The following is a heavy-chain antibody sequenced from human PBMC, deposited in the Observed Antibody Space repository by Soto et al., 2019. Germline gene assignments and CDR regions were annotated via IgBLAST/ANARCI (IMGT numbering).Heavy chain of an antibody. V-gene: IGHV4-59*01. J-gene: IGHJ3*02. CDR2: IYYSGST. CDR3: AAREATIFFPGPLNDAFDI. Sequence: SETLSLTCTVSGGSISSYYWSWIQQPPGKGLEWIGYIYYSGSTNYNPSLKSRVTISVDTSKNQFSLKLSSVTAADTAVYYCAAREATIFFPGPLNDAFDIWGQGTMVTVSS. D-gene: IGHD3-9*01. CDR1: GGSISSYY.